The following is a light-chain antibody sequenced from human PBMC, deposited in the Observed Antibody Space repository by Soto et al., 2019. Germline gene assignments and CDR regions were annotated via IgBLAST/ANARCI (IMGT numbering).Light chain of an antibody. J-gene: IGKJ5*01. Sequence: ENVLTQSPGTLSLSPGERATLSCRASQSVSSYLNWFQQKPGQAPRLLIYDASNRATGIPARFSGSGSGTDFTLTISNLEPEDFAVYYCQQRSNWPITFGQGTRLEIK. CDR1: QSVSSY. CDR2: DAS. V-gene: IGKV3-11*01. CDR3: QQRSNWPIT.